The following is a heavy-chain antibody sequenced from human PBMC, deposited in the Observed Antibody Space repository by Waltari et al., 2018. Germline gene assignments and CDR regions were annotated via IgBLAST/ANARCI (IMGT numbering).Heavy chain of an antibody. D-gene: IGHD2-21*01. V-gene: IGHV1-18*04. CDR1: GYTFNNFG. CDR2: ASASMNRA. Sequence: QVQLVQSGAEVTKPGASVEVSCRTSGYTFNNFGVAWVRQAPGQGLEWMGWASASMNRAYPAQRFQGRLTMTALTSTSTAYMELKSLTSDDTATYFCARAPYRVLSISQYYFDAWGQGTLVTVSS. J-gene: IGHJ4*02. CDR3: ARAPYRVLSISQYYFDA.